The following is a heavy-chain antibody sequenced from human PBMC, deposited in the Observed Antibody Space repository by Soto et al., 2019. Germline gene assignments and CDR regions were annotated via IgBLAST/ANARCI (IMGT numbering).Heavy chain of an antibody. CDR2: IFYSGST. V-gene: IGHV4-39*01. D-gene: IGHD3-10*01. J-gene: IGHJ4*02. CDR3: QRHGSSRGLLPFDY. Sequence: PSETLSLTCTVSGGSISSSNYSWGWIRQPPGKGLEWIGSIFYSGSTYYNPSLKSRVSISVDTSKNQFSLKLSSVTAADTAVYYRQRHGSSRGLLPFDYWGLGTLVTVSS. CDR1: GGSISSSNYS.